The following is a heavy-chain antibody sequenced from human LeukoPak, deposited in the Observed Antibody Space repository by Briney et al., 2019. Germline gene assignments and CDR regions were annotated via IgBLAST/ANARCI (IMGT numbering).Heavy chain of an antibody. CDR3: ARGQVPAARGYNWFDP. D-gene: IGHD2-2*01. V-gene: IGHV4-34*01. J-gene: IGHJ5*02. Sequence: SETLSLTCAVYGWSFNDYYWNWVRQPPGKGLEWIGEINARGDANYNPSLKSRVTISVDSSKNQFSLTLTSMITADTAIYYCARGQVPAARGYNWFDPWGQGTLVTVSS. CDR2: INARGDA. CDR1: GWSFNDYY.